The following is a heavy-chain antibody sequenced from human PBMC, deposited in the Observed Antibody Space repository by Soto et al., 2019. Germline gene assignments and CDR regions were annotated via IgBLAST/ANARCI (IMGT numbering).Heavy chain of an antibody. D-gene: IGHD3-10*01. V-gene: IGHV3-30*03. CDR3: ARDWVWVGAHPIAY. CDR1: AFTFSNYG. J-gene: IGHJ4*02. Sequence: QVQLVESGGGVVQTGRSLRLSCAASAFTFSNYGMHWVRQAPGKGLEWVAVISSDGSNKYYADSVKGRFTISRDNSENTLFLQMNSLSTEATAVYYCARDWVWVGAHPIAYGGQRTLVTVSS. CDR2: ISSDGSNK.